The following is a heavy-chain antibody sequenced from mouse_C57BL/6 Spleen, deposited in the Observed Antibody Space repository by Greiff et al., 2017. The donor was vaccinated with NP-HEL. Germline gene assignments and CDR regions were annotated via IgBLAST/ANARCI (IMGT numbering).Heavy chain of an antibody. D-gene: IGHD1-1*01. CDR3: ARYRSYYALDY. CDR2: IYPGDGDT. J-gene: IGHJ2*01. Sequence: QVQLQQSGPELVKPGASVKISCKASGYAFSSSWMNWVKQRPGKGLEWIGRIYPGDGDTNYNGKFKGKATLTADKSSSTAYMQLSSLTSEDSAVYFCARYRSYYALDYWGQGTTLTVSS. CDR1: GYAFSSSW. V-gene: IGHV1-82*01.